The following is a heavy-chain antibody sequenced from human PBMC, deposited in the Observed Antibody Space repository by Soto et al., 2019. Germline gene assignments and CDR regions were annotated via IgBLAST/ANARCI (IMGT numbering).Heavy chain of an antibody. D-gene: IGHD2-15*01. V-gene: IGHV6-1*01. Sequence: SRTQPRTCAVCGGRLSRNSAAWNWIRQSPSRGLEWLGRTYYKSKWYSEYAVSVNSRISINSDTSKNQFSLQLKSVTPEDTAVYYCARDNFYCSGGDCFSSLDFWGRGSLVTSPQ. J-gene: IGHJ4*02. CDR1: GGRLSRNSAA. CDR3: ARDNFYCSGGDCFSSLDF. CDR2: TYYKSKWYS.